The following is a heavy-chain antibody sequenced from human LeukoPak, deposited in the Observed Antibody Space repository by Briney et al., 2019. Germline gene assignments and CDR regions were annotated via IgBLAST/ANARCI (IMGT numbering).Heavy chain of an antibody. D-gene: IGHD3-3*01. J-gene: IGHJ6*02. CDR3: ARGVTIFGVVIPSGMDV. CDR1: GYTFTSYW. Sequence: ASVKVSCKASGYTFTSYWIQWVRQAPGQGLEWMGGIIPIFGTANYAQKFQGRVTITANESTSTAYMELSSLRSEDTAVYYCARGVTIFGVVIPSGMDVWGQGTTVTVSS. V-gene: IGHV1-69*13. CDR2: IIPIFGTA.